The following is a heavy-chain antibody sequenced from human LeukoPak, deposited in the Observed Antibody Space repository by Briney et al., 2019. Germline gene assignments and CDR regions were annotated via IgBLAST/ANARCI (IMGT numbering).Heavy chain of an antibody. Sequence: ASVKVSCKASGGTFSSYAISWVRQAPGQGLEWMGWISPHNGNANYAQKFQDRVSMTTHTSTKTAFMEVRSLKSDDTAMYYCARASYTHYYYYGMDVWGQGTTVTVSS. D-gene: IGHD2-2*02. J-gene: IGHJ6*02. V-gene: IGHV1-18*01. CDR1: GGTFSSYA. CDR3: ARASYTHYYYYGMDV. CDR2: ISPHNGNA.